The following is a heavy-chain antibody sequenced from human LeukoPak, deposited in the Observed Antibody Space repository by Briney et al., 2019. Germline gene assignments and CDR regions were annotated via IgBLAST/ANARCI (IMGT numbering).Heavy chain of an antibody. CDR2: ISPSSGGT. CDR3: ARDRGGYMDV. Sequence: ASVKVSCKASGYTFTDYHMHWVRQAPGQGLEWMGWISPSSGGTNYAQEFQGRVTMTRDTSISTANMELSRLRSDDTAVYYCARDRGGYMDVWGKGTTVTVSS. CDR1: GYTFTDYH. J-gene: IGHJ6*03. D-gene: IGHD3-10*01. V-gene: IGHV1-2*02.